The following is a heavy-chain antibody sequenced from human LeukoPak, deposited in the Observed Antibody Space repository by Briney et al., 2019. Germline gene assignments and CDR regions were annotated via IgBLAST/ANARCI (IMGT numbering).Heavy chain of an antibody. Sequence: GGSLRLSCAASGFTVSSNYMSWVRQAPGKGLEWVSVIYSGSSTYYADSVKGRFTISRDNSKNTLYLQMNSLRAEDTAVYYCARFDYLNWFDPWGQGTLVTVSS. CDR2: IYSGSST. V-gene: IGHV3-53*01. CDR1: GFTVSSNY. CDR3: ARFDYLNWFDP. D-gene: IGHD3-9*01. J-gene: IGHJ5*02.